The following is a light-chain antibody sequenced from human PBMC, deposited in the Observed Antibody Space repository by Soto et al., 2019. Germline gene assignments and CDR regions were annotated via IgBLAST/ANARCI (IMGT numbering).Light chain of an antibody. CDR1: SGSVSTSYY. Sequence: QTVVNQEPSFSVSPGGTVTLTCGLSSGSVSTSYYPSWYQQTPGQAPRTLIYSTNTRSSGVPDRFSGSILGNKAALTITGAQADDESDYYCVLDMCSGIWVFGGGTKLTVL. J-gene: IGLJ3*02. V-gene: IGLV8-61*01. CDR3: VLDMCSGIWV. CDR2: STN.